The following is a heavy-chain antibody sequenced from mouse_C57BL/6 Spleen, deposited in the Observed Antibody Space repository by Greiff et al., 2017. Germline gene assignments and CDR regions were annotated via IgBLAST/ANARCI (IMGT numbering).Heavy chain of an antibody. CDR2: INPSSGYT. CDR3: ARSGRYGYDADYFDY. Sequence: VQLQESGAELARPGASVKMSCKASGYTFTSYTMHWVKQRPGQGLEWIGYINPSSGYTKYNQKFKDKATLTADKSSSTAYMQLSSLTSEDSAVXYCARSGRYGYDADYFDYWGQGTTLTVSS. CDR1: GYTFTSYT. V-gene: IGHV1-4*01. J-gene: IGHJ2*01. D-gene: IGHD2-2*01.